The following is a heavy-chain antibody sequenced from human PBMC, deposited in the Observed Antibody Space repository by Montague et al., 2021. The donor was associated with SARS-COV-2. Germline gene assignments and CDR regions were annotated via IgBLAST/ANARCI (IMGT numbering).Heavy chain of an antibody. CDR2: NDYSGST. V-gene: IGHV4-59*01. CDR3: ARLPYDNSYGMDV. Sequence: SETLSLTCTVSGGSISTYYWNWIRQFPGKGLEWIGYNDYSGSTNYNPSLQSRVIISVDRPKIQFSLKLNSVTAADTAIYYCARLPYDNSYGMDVWGQGTTVTVSS. CDR1: GGSISTYY. D-gene: IGHD3-9*01. J-gene: IGHJ6*02.